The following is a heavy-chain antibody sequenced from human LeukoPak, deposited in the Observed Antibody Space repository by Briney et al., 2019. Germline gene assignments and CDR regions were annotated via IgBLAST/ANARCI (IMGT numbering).Heavy chain of an antibody. D-gene: IGHD2-15*01. CDR3: ARVGRDYCSGGSCPNDY. V-gene: IGHV1-69*04. J-gene: IGHJ4*02. CDR1: GGTFSSYA. CDR2: IIPILGIA. Sequence: VKVSCKASGGTFSSYAISWVRQAPGQGLEWMGRIIPILGIANYAQKFQGRVTITADKSTSTAYMELSSLRSEDTAVYYCARVGRDYCSGGSCPNDYRGQGTLVTVST.